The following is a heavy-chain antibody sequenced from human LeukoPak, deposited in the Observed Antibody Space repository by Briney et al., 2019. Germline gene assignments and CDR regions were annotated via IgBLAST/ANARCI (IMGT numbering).Heavy chain of an antibody. CDR3: ARDLGGSGNYYPYFDC. D-gene: IGHD3-10*01. Sequence: GGSLRLSCAASRFTFSSYAMNWVRQAPGKGLGWVSVISGSGGSTSYADSVKGRFTISRDNSKNTLYLQMNSLRAEDTAVYYCARDLGGSGNYYPYFDCWGQGTLVTVSS. CDR1: RFTFSSYA. J-gene: IGHJ4*02. CDR2: ISGSGGST. V-gene: IGHV3-23*01.